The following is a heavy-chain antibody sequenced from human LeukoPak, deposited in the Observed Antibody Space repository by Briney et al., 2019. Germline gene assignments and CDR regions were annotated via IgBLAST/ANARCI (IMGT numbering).Heavy chain of an antibody. Sequence: SETLSLTCTVSGGSISSSSYYWGWIRQPPGKGLEWIGSIYYSGSTYYNPSLKSRVTISVDTSKNQFSLKLSSVTAADTAVYYCARGGVWFGEFRAFGYWGQGTLVTVSS. CDR2: IYYSGST. CDR3: ARGGVWFGEFRAFGY. CDR1: GGSISSSSYY. V-gene: IGHV4-39*01. J-gene: IGHJ4*02. D-gene: IGHD3-10*01.